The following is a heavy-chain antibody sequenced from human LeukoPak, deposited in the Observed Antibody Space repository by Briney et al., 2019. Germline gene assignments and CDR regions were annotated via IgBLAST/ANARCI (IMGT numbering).Heavy chain of an antibody. CDR1: GGTFSSYA. J-gene: IGHJ1*01. Sequence: SVKVSCKASGGTFSSYAISWVRQAPGQGLEWMGRIIPIFGTANYAQKFQGRVTITTDESTSTAYMELSSLRSEDTAVYYYASVDSRKYFQHWGQGTLVTVSS. CDR3: ASVDSRKYFQH. D-gene: IGHD3-22*01. V-gene: IGHV1-69*05. CDR2: IIPIFGTA.